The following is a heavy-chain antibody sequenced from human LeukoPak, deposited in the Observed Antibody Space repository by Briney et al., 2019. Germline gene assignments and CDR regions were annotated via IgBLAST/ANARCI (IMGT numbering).Heavy chain of an antibody. V-gene: IGHV3-7*03. CDR1: GFTFSSYW. Sequence: PGGSLRLSCAASGFTFSSYWMSWARQAPGKGLEWVANIKQDGSVKYYVDSVKGRFTISRDNAKNSLYLQMNSLRAEDTAVYYCARGWYGDYGHDAFDIWGQGTMVTVSS. J-gene: IGHJ3*02. CDR3: ARGWYGDYGHDAFDI. CDR2: IKQDGSVK. D-gene: IGHD4-17*01.